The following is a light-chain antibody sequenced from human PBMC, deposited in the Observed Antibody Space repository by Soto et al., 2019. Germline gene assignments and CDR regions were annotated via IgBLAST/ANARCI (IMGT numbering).Light chain of an antibody. Sequence: QAVVTQAASLTVSPGGTVTLTCGSSTGAVTSGHYPYWYQQKPGQAPRTLIYDTSNTHSWTPARFSGSLLGGKAALTLSGAQPEDEAEYYCLLAYNGRRIFGGGTKVTVL. CDR1: TGAVTSGHY. J-gene: IGLJ2*01. CDR3: LLAYNGRRI. CDR2: DTS. V-gene: IGLV7-46*01.